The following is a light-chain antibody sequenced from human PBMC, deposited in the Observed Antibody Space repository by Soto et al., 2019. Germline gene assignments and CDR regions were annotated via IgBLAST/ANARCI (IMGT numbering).Light chain of an antibody. CDR3: QQSYSTPLT. J-gene: IGKJ4*01. V-gene: IGKV1-39*01. Sequence: DIKMTQPPSSLSASVGDRVTITCRASQSISSYLNWYQQKPGKAPKLLIYAASSLQSGVPSRFSGSGSGTDFTLTISSLQPEDFATYYCQQSYSTPLTFGGGTKVDIK. CDR1: QSISSY. CDR2: AAS.